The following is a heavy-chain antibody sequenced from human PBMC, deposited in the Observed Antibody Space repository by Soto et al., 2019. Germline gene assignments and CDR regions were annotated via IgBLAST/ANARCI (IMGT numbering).Heavy chain of an antibody. D-gene: IGHD1-26*01. CDR2: ISYDGSSK. CDR1: GFTFSSYA. J-gene: IGHJ4*02. Sequence: QVQLVESGGGVVQPGRSLRLSCAASGFTFSSYAMHWVRQAPGKGLEWVAVISYDGSSKYYADSVKGRFTISRDNSKNTLYLQMNSLRAEDTAVYYCARDIWETLDYWGQGTLVTVSS. CDR3: ARDIWETLDY. V-gene: IGHV3-30-3*01.